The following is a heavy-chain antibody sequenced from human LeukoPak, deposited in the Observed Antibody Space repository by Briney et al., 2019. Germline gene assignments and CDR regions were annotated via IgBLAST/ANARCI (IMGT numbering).Heavy chain of an antibody. CDR1: GFPLSIYN. V-gene: IGHV3-48*01. D-gene: IGHD1-1*01. Sequence: GGPLSLSCAASGFPLSIYNKLWPRHAPGKGLEGVSYFSSSRSPIHHAHSVKGRLTISRDNAKHSLSLQMNSQRADDAAVYYCARNSTIGLSVPVDYWGQGTLVTVSS. CDR3: ARNSTIGLSVPVDY. CDR2: FSSSRSPI. J-gene: IGHJ4*02.